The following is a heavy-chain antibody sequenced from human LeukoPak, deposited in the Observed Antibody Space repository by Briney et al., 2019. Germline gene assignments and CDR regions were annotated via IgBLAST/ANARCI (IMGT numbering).Heavy chain of an antibody. CDR1: GTSISSYY. Sequence: KPSETLSLTCTVSGTSISSYYWSWIRQPPGKGLEWIGYIYYSGSTNYNPSLKSRVTISVDTSKNQFSLKLSSVTAADTAVYYCARRGANSGSYSHFDLWGRGTLVTVSS. CDR2: IYYSGST. D-gene: IGHD1-26*01. CDR3: ARRGANSGSYSHFDL. V-gene: IGHV4-59*01. J-gene: IGHJ2*01.